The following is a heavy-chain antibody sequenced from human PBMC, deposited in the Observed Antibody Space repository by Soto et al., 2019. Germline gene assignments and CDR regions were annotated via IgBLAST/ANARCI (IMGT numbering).Heavy chain of an antibody. CDR3: ARVIAAAADFDY. CDR2: ISAYNRNT. CDR1: GYTFTSYG. Sequence: QVQLVQSGAEVKKPGASVKVSCKASGYTFTSYGISWVRQAPGQGLEWMGWISAYNRNTNYAQRLQGRVTMTTDTSTSTADMELRSLRSDDTAVSYCARVIAAAADFDYWGQGTLVTVSS. V-gene: IGHV1-18*01. D-gene: IGHD6-13*01. J-gene: IGHJ4*02.